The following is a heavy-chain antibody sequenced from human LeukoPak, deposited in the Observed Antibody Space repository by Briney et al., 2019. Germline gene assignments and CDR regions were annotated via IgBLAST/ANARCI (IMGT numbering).Heavy chain of an antibody. CDR3: ARDLRGYSYYYGMDV. D-gene: IGHD5-12*01. J-gene: IGHJ6*02. CDR2: INPSGGST. Sequence: GASVKVSCTASGYTFTSYYMHWVRQAPGQGLEWMGIINPSGGSTSYAQKFQGRVTMTRDTSTSTVYMEQSSLRSEDTAVYYCARDLRGYSYYYGMDVWGQGTTVTVSS. CDR1: GYTFTSYY. V-gene: IGHV1-46*01.